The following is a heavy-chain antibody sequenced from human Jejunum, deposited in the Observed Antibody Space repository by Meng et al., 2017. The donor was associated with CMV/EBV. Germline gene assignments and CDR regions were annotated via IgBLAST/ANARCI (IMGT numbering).Heavy chain of an antibody. Sequence: VARGGSWLGLVKPGGSCGRSCAAFGFTFGTAWLSGARQGPGKGLEWVGRIRSKTDGGTVDYAAPVKGRFTISRDDSKTTLYLEMISLNTEDTGVYYCANLGPTPYFDSWGQGTLVTVSS. CDR2: IRSKTDGGTV. CDR3: ANLGPTPYFDS. D-gene: IGHD3-16*01. V-gene: IGHV3-15*01. CDR1: GFTFGTAW. J-gene: IGHJ4*02.